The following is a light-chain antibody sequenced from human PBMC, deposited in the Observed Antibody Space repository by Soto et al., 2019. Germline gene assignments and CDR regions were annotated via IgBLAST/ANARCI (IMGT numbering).Light chain of an antibody. CDR3: QQCASLPGT. CDR2: GTS. J-gene: IGKJ1*01. Sequence: EPVWTQSPGTLSLSPGDRANLSGRASQTVNGSYLFWYQQKPGQAPRLLIYGTSSRATGIPARFSGSGSGTDFTLTISRLEPEDFALYYCQQCASLPGTFGQGTKVDIK. V-gene: IGKV3-20*01. CDR1: QTVNGSY.